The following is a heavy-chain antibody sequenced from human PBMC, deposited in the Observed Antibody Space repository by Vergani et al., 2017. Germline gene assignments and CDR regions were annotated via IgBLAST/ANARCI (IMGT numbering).Heavy chain of an antibody. Sequence: EVQLVQSGAEVKKSGESLKISCQGSPNSFFSHWVAWVRQTPGKGLEWIGSIFPGDSDTRYSPSFQGQVTMSAAKSIETVYLQWRSLKTSDTGTYFCARAYNRGLGHFDYWGQGTRVTVS. V-gene: IGHV5-51*03. CDR1: PNSFFSHW. CDR2: IFPGDSDT. J-gene: IGHJ4*02. D-gene: IGHD3-10*01. CDR3: ARAYNRGLGHFDY.